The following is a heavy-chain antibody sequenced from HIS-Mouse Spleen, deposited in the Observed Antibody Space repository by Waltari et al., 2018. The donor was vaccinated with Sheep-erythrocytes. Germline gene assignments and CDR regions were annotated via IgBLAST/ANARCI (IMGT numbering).Heavy chain of an antibody. Sequence: QVQLVESGGGVVQPGRSLRLSCAASGFTFSSYAMHWVRQAPGKGLEWVAVISYDGSNKYYADSVKGRFTISRDKSKNTLYLQMNSLRAEDTAVYYCARGAFDIWGQGTMVTVSS. CDR3: ARGAFDI. J-gene: IGHJ3*02. V-gene: IGHV3-30-3*01. CDR1: GFTFSSYA. CDR2: ISYDGSNK.